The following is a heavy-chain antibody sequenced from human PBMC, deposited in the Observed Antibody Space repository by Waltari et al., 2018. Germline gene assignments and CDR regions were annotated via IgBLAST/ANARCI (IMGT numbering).Heavy chain of an antibody. CDR1: GFTFSSYG. Sequence: QVQLVESGGGVVQPGRSLRLSCAASGFTFSSYGMHWVRQAPGKGLEWVAVIWYDGSNKYYADSVKGRFTISRDNSKNTLYLQMNSLRAEDTAVYYCAREEDFGIPFAFDIWGQGTMVTVSS. CDR2: IWYDGSNK. D-gene: IGHD3-10*01. V-gene: IGHV3-33*01. CDR3: AREEDFGIPFAFDI. J-gene: IGHJ3*02.